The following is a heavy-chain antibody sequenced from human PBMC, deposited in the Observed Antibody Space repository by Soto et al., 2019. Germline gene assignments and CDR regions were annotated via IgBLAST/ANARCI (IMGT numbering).Heavy chain of an antibody. D-gene: IGHD2-21*01. J-gene: IGHJ4*02. CDR2: IRATGGQT. Sequence: EVQLLESGGGVVQPGGSLRLSCAASGFTFRNFVMSWFRQAPGKGLEWVSAIRATGGQTFYADSVKGRFTISRDNSKNMLYLQIDSLRDDDTALYFCAQDRGWGVVSPSHDSWGQGTLVTVSS. CDR1: GFTFRNFV. V-gene: IGHV3-23*01. CDR3: AQDRGWGVVSPSHDS.